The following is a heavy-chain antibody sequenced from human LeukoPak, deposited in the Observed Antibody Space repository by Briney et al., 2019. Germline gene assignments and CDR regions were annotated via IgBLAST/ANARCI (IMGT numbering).Heavy chain of an antibody. CDR3: AKDTTRKPGVGIFWSGYYWNYYYYMDV. D-gene: IGHD3-3*01. Sequence: GGSLRLSCAASGFTFSSYWMHWVRQAPGKGLVWVSRINSDGSSTNYADSVKGRFTISRDNSKNSLYLQMNSLRAEDTALYYCAKDTTRKPGVGIFWSGYYWNYYYYMDVWGKGTTVTVSS. J-gene: IGHJ6*03. V-gene: IGHV3-74*01. CDR2: INSDGSST. CDR1: GFTFSSYW.